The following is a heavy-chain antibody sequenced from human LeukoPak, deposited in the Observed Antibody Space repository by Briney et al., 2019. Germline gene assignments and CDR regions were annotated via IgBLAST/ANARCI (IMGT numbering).Heavy chain of an antibody. J-gene: IGHJ4*02. D-gene: IGHD3-9*01. Sequence: PSETLSLTCTVSGGSISSSSYYWGWIRQPPGKGLEWIGSIYYSGSTYYNPSLKSRVTISVDTSKNQFSLKLSSVTAADTAVYYCLLTGYYLYYFGYWGQGTLVTVSS. CDR1: GGSISSSSYY. CDR2: IYYSGST. CDR3: LLTGYYLYYFGY. V-gene: IGHV4-39*01.